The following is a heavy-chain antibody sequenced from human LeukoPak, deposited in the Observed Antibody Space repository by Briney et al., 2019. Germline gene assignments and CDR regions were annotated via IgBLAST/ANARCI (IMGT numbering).Heavy chain of an antibody. J-gene: IGHJ3*02. CDR2: ISSSSRYI. CDR3: ARGTTRDDIVTGYSLDM. CDR1: GFTFSSYS. D-gene: IGHD3-9*01. Sequence: KSGGSLRLSCAASGFTFSSYSMNWVRQVAGKGLEWVSSISSSSRYIYHADAVKGRFTISRDNAKNSLYLQMNSLRAEDTAVYFCARGTTRDDIVTGYSLDMWGQGTMVTVSS. V-gene: IGHV3-21*01.